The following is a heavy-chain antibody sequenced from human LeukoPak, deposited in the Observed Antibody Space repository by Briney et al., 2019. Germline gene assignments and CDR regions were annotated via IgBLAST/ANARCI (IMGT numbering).Heavy chain of an antibody. CDR3: VKGQEVVYAPTFDY. Sequence: GGSLRLSCSASGFTFNYYSIHWVRQAPGKGLEYVSSIGTNGISTYYADSVTGRFTISRDNSENSLYLQMSSLRAEDTAVYYCVKGQEVVYAPTFDYWGQGTLVTVSS. D-gene: IGHD2-8*02. V-gene: IGHV3-64D*09. J-gene: IGHJ4*02. CDR1: GFTFNYYS. CDR2: IGTNGIST.